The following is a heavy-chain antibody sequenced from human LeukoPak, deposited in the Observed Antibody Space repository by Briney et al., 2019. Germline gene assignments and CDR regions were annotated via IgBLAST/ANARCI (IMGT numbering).Heavy chain of an antibody. V-gene: IGHV1-58*01. CDR3: AAVFGSGYYYYFDY. D-gene: IGHD3-22*01. CDR1: GYTFTSYG. Sequence: SVKVSCKTSGYTFTSYGVSWVRQARGQRLEWIGWIVVGSGNTNYAQKFQERVTITRDMSTSTAYMELSSLRSEDTALYYCAAVFGSGYYYYFDYWGQGTLVTVSS. J-gene: IGHJ4*02. CDR2: IVVGSGNT.